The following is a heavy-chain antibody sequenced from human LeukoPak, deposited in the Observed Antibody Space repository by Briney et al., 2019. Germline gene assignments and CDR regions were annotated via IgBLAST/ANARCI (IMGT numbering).Heavy chain of an antibody. CDR1: GVSISSYY. J-gene: IGHJ4*02. Sequence: SKTLSLTCTVSGVSISSYYWSWILQPAGKGLEWIGRIYTSGSTNYNPSLKSRVTISVDTSKNQFSLKLSSVTATDTAVYYCARDGLEMATFYFDYWGQGTLVTVSS. D-gene: IGHD5-24*01. CDR3: ARDGLEMATFYFDY. CDR2: IYTSGST. V-gene: IGHV4-4*07.